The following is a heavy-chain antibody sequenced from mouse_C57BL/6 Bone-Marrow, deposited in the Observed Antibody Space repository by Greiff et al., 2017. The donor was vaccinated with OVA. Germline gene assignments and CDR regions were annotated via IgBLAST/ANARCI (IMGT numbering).Heavy chain of an antibody. V-gene: IGHV1-54*01. Sequence: QVQLQQSGAELVRPGTSVKVSCKASGYAFTNYLIEWVKQRPGQGLEWIGVINPGSGGTNYNEKFKGKATLTADKSSSTAYMQLSSLTSEDSAVYFCARRNGSSYVGYAMDYWGQGTSVTVSS. CDR3: ARRNGSSYVGYAMDY. CDR1: GYAFTNYL. J-gene: IGHJ4*01. D-gene: IGHD1-1*01. CDR2: INPGSGGT.